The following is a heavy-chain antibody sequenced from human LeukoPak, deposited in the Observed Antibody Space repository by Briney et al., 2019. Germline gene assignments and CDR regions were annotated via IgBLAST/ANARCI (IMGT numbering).Heavy chain of an antibody. CDR2: TSGSGGST. D-gene: IGHD5-12*01. CDR3: AKDPGDLGYSGYEGFDY. Sequence: GGSLRLSCAASGFTFSSYAMSWVRQAPGKGLEWVSATSGSGGSTYYADSVKGRFTISRDNSKNTLYLQMNSLRAEDTAVYYCAKDPGDLGYSGYEGFDYWGQGTLVTVSS. V-gene: IGHV3-23*01. J-gene: IGHJ4*02. CDR1: GFTFSSYA.